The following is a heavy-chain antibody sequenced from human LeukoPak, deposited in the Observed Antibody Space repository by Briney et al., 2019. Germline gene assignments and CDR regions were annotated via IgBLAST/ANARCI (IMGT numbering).Heavy chain of an antibody. D-gene: IGHD3-16*01. Sequence: GSLRLSCAAPGFPFSNYWMHWVRQAPGKGLMWVSRINTAGSSTTYADSVKGRFTISRDNAKDTLYLQMNSLRAEDTAVYYCARDVAGDWFDPWGQGTLVTVSS. J-gene: IGHJ5*02. CDR2: INTAGSST. CDR1: GFPFSNYW. CDR3: ARDVAGDWFDP. V-gene: IGHV3-74*01.